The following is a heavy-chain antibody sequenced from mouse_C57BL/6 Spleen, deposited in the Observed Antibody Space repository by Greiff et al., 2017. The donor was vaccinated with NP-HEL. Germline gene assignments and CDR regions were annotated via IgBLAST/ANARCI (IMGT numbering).Heavy chain of an antibody. D-gene: IGHD2-1*01. CDR1: GFNIKDDY. Sequence: EVKLQESGAELVRPGASVKLSCTASGFNIKDDYMHWVKQRPEQGLEWIGWIDPENGYTEYASKFQGKATITPDTSSNTAYLQLSSLTSEDTAVYYCTTRNPWFAYWGQGTLVTVSA. CDR2: IDPENGYT. V-gene: IGHV14-4*01. CDR3: TTRNPWFAY. J-gene: IGHJ3*01.